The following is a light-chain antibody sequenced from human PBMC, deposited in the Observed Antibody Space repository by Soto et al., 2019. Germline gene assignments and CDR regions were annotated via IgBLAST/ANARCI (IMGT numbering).Light chain of an antibody. Sequence: SYVLTQPPSVSVAPGQTARIACGGNDIGSKRVHWYQQKPGQAPVLVVDADSDRPSGIPERFSGSTSVNTATLTISWVEAGDEADYYCQVCETTTHHNVVFGGGTKVTVL. V-gene: IGLV3-21*02. CDR2: ADS. J-gene: IGLJ3*02. CDR3: QVCETTTHHNVV. CDR1: DIGSKR.